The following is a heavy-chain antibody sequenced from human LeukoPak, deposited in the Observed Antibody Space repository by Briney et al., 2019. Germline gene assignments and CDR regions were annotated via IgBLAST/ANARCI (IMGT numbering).Heavy chain of an antibody. J-gene: IGHJ6*02. CDR3: ARNEGIAAAGPYYYYYGMDV. D-gene: IGHD6-13*01. CDR1: GGTFSSYA. Sequence: SVKVSCKASGGTFSSYAISWVRQAPGQGLEWMGRIIPILGIANYAQKFQGRVTITADRSTSTAYMELSSLRSEDTAVYYCARNEGIAAAGPYYYYYGMDVWGQGTTVTVSS. CDR2: IIPILGIA. V-gene: IGHV1-69*04.